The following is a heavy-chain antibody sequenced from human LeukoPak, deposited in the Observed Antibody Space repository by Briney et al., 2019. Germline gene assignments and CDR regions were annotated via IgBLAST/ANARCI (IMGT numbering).Heavy chain of an antibody. Sequence: SETLSLTCTVSGGSITNVNYYWAWIRQPPGKGLEWIGSIYYSGSTYYNPSLKSRVTISVDTSKKQFSLKLSSVTAADTAVYYCARDRNDYGDYVIDWGQGTLVTVSS. V-gene: IGHV4-39*02. J-gene: IGHJ4*02. CDR3: ARDRNDYGDYVID. CDR2: IYYSGST. D-gene: IGHD4-17*01. CDR1: GGSITNVNYY.